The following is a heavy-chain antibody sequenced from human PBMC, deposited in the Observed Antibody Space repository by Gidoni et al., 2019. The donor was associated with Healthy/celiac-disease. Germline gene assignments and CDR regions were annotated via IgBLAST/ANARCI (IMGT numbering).Heavy chain of an antibody. J-gene: IGHJ6*02. V-gene: IGHV1-69*01. CDR1: GGTFSSDA. CDR2: IIPIFGTA. CDR3: ARDGYEGNGMDV. Sequence: QVQRVQSGAEVKKPGSSVKVSCKASGGTFSSDAISWVRQAPGQGLEWMGGIIPIFGTANYAQKFQGRVTITADESTSTAYMELSSLRSEDTAVYYCARDGYEGNGMDVWGQGTTVTVSS. D-gene: IGHD5-12*01.